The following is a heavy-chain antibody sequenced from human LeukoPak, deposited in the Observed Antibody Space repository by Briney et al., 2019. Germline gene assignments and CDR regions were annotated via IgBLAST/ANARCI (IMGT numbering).Heavy chain of an antibody. CDR2: INPNSGGT. CDR3: ARVAVVPAV. J-gene: IGHJ4*02. V-gene: IGHV1-2*02. D-gene: IGHD2-2*01. CDR1: GYTFTGCY. Sequence: ASVKVSCKASGYTFTGCYMHWVRQAPGEGLEWMGWINPNSGGTNYAQKFQGRVNMNRDTTISTAYMELSRLRSDDTAVYYCARVAVVPAVWGQGTLVTVSS.